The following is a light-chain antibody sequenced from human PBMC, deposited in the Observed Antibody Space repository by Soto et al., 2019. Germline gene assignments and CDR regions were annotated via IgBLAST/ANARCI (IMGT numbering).Light chain of an antibody. CDR3: QAYDSSLSGSV. CDR2: GNS. Sequence: QSVLTQPPSVSGAPGQRVTISCTGSSSNIGAGYDVHWYQQLPGTAPKRLIYGNSNRPSGVPDRFSGSKSGTSASLAITGFQAEDESDYYCQAYDSSLSGSVFCGGTKLTVL. J-gene: IGLJ2*01. CDR1: SSNIGAGYD. V-gene: IGLV1-40*01.